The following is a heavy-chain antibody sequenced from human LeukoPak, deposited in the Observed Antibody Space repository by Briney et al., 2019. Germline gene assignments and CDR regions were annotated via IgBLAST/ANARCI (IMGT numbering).Heavy chain of an antibody. V-gene: IGHV4-39*01. D-gene: IGHD6-13*01. CDR2: IYYSGST. Sequence: KTSETLSLTCTVSGGPICSSSYYWGWIRQPPGKGLEWIGSIYYSGSTYYNPSLKSRVTISVDTSKNQFSLKLSSVTAADTAEYYCARRTAAAVGRPPTTAFDYWGQGTLVTVSS. CDR3: ARRTAAAVGRPPTTAFDY. J-gene: IGHJ4*02. CDR1: GGPICSSSYY.